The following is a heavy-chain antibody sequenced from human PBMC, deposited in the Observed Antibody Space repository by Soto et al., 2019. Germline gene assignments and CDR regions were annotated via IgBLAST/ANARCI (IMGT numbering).Heavy chain of an antibody. D-gene: IGHD3-10*01. CDR1: GFTFSSYA. CDR2: ISGSGGST. CDR3: AKDLEVRGVRVFKPPRPPELDLGFDP. J-gene: IGHJ5*02. Sequence: PGGSLRLSCAASGFTFSSYAMSWVRQAPGKGLEWVSAISGSGGSTYYADSVKGRFTISRGNSKNTLYLQMNSLRAEDTAVYYCAKDLEVRGVRVFKPPRPPELDLGFDPWGQGTLVTVSS. V-gene: IGHV3-23*01.